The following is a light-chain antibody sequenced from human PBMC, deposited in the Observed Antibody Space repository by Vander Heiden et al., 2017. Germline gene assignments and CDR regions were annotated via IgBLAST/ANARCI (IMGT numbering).Light chain of an antibody. CDR1: QSLTRTY. Sequence: EIVLTPSLPTLSFSPGESATLSCKASQSLTRTYLAWYQQKPGQAPRLLIYCASSRATGIPDRFSGSGSGTDFTLTISRLEPEDFAVYYCQQYVNSPLTFGGGTKVEIK. J-gene: IGKJ4*01. CDR3: QQYVNSPLT. V-gene: IGKV3-20*01. CDR2: CAS.